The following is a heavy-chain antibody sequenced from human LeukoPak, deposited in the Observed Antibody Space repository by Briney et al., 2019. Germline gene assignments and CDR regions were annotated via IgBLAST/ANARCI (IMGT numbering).Heavy chain of an antibody. CDR3: ARRGYCTTTSCPVAQD. V-gene: IGHV3-23*01. Sequence: GGSLRLSCAASGFTFSSYAMSWVRQAPGKGLEWVSAISGSGGSTYYAESVRGRFTISRDNSRNTLFLQMNSLRAEDTAEYYCARRGYCTTTSCPVAQDWGQGTLVTVSS. CDR2: ISGSGGST. J-gene: IGHJ4*02. D-gene: IGHD2-2*01. CDR1: GFTFSSYA.